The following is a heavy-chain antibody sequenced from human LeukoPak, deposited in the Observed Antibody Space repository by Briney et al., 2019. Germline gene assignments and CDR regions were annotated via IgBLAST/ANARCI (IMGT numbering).Heavy chain of an antibody. V-gene: IGHV1-2*02. J-gene: IGHJ4*02. CDR2: INPNSGGT. CDR1: GCTFSDCY. D-gene: IGHD4-17*01. Sequence: ASVKVSCKASGCTFSDCYIHWVRQAPGQDLEWMGWINPNSGGTNYAQSFQGRVTMTRDTSISTAYLELTGLRYDDTAVYYCARDVGGDADFDYWGQGTLVTVSS. CDR3: ARDVGGDADFDY.